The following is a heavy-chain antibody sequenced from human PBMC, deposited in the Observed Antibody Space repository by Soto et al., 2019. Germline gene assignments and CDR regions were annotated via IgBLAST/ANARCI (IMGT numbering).Heavy chain of an antibody. CDR1: GYTFTSYA. D-gene: IGHD6-19*01. Sequence: ASVKVSCKASGYTFTSYAMHWVRQAPGQRLEWMGWINAGNGNTKYSQKFQGRVTITRDTSASTAYMELSSLRSEDTAFYYCVRSLHVRVAGYFDSWGPGILVTVSS. CDR3: VRSLHVRVAGYFDS. V-gene: IGHV1-3*01. J-gene: IGHJ4*02. CDR2: INAGNGNT.